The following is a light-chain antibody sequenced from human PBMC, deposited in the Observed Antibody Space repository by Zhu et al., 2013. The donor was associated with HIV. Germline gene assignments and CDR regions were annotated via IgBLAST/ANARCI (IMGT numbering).Light chain of an antibody. Sequence: QSALTQPASVSGSPGQSITISCTGSNNDVGGYSYVSWYQHHPGKAPKLIVYEVNNRPSGVSNRFSGSKSGNTASLTISGLQAEDEANYYCSSYTSSSTVVFGGGTQVDRP. J-gene: IGLJ2*01. V-gene: IGLV2-14*01. CDR2: EVN. CDR1: NNDVGGYSY. CDR3: SSYTSSSTVV.